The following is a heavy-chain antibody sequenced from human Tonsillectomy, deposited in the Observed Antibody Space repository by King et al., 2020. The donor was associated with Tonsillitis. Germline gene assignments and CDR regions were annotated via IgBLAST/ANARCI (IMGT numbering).Heavy chain of an antibody. CDR1: GGSFSGYY. J-gene: IGHJ3*02. CDR2: INQSGNT. Sequence: LQQWGAGLFKPSETLSLTCAVYGGSFSGYYWSWIRQPPGKGLGWVGGINQSGNTNYNPSLKSRVTISVDTSKNQFSLKLSSVTAADTAVYYCARGLRYSLIWGQGTMVTVSS. V-gene: IGHV4-34*01. D-gene: IGHD3-9*01. CDR3: ARGLRYSLI.